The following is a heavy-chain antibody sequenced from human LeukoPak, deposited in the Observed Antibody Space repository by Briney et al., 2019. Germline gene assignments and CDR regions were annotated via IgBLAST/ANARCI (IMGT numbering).Heavy chain of an antibody. V-gene: IGHV3-23*01. Sequence: GGSLRLSCAASGFTFSSYSMNWVRQAPGKGLEWVSGISGSASTTHYADSVRGRFTISRDNSKNTLYLQMNSLRDEDTAVYYCAKSGHNIGWNALTWFDSWGQGALDTVSS. CDR1: GFTFSSYS. J-gene: IGHJ5*01. D-gene: IGHD6-19*01. CDR2: ISGSASTT. CDR3: AKSGHNIGWNALTWFDS.